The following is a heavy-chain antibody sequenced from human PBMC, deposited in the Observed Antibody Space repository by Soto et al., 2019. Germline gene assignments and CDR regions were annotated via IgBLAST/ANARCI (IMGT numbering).Heavy chain of an antibody. D-gene: IGHD3-9*01. CDR2: IYYSGST. CDR1: GGSISSYY. J-gene: IGHJ5*02. CDR3: ASSLRYFDWLLSFYWFDP. Sequence: SETLSLTCTVSGGSISSYYWSWIRQPPGKGLEWIGYIYYSGSTYYNPSIKSRVTISVDTSKNQFSLKLSSVTAADTAVFYFASSLRYFDWLLSFYWFDPWGQGTLVTVSS. V-gene: IGHV4-59*04.